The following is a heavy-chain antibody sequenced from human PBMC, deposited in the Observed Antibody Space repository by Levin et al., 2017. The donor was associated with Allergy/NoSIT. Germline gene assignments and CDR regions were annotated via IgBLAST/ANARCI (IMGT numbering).Heavy chain of an antibody. CDR3: ARDVTAMVYNWFDP. D-gene: IGHD5-18*01. CDR2: ISYDGSNK. CDR1: GFTFSSYA. J-gene: IGHJ5*02. V-gene: IGHV3-30-3*01. Sequence: GESLKISCAASGFTFSSYAMHWVRQAPGKGLEWVAVISYDGSNKYYADSVKGRFTISRDNSKNTLYLQMNSLRAEDTAVYYCARDVTAMVYNWFDPWGQGTLVTVSS.